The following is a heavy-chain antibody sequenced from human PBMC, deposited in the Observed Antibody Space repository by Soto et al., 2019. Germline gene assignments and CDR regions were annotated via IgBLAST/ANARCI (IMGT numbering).Heavy chain of an antibody. CDR3: ARECGSSSWYPLYYYYGMDV. CDR2: INAGNGNT. J-gene: IGHJ6*02. Sequence: ASVKVSCKASGYTFTSYAMHWVRQAPGQRLEWMGWINAGNGNTKYSQKFQGRVTITRDTSASTAYMELSSLRSEDTAVYYCARECGSSSWYPLYYYYGMDVWGQGTTVTVSS. D-gene: IGHD6-13*01. V-gene: IGHV1-3*01. CDR1: GYTFTSYA.